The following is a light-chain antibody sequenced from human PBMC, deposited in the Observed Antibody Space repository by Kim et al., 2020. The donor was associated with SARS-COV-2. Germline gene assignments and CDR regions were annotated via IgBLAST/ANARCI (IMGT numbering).Light chain of an antibody. J-gene: IGKJ4*01. Sequence: ATVGDRVTLTCRASQTINNYINLYQHKPGKAPNLLIHAASNLQDGVPSRFSGSGSGTDFTLTISSLQPEDFATYYCQQSHTTPLNFGGGTKVDIK. V-gene: IGKV1-39*01. CDR1: QTINNY. CDR3: QQSHTTPLN. CDR2: AAS.